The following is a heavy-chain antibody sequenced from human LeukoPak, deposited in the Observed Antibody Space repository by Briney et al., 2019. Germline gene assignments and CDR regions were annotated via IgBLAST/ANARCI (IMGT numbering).Heavy chain of an antibody. J-gene: IGHJ6*02. Sequence: GGSLRLSCAASGFTFSSYSMNWVRQAPGKGLEWVSSISSSSSYIYYADSVKGRFTISRDNAKNSLYLQMNSLRAGDTVVYYCARDTWRLSIYYGMDVWGQGTTVTVSS. D-gene: IGHD3-16*02. V-gene: IGHV3-21*01. CDR1: GFTFSSYS. CDR2: ISSSSSYI. CDR3: ARDTWRLSIYYGMDV.